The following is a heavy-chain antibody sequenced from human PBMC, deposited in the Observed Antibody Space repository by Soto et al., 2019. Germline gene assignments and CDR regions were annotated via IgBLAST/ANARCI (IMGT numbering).Heavy chain of an antibody. CDR2: IYTSGST. D-gene: IGHD6-13*01. CDR1: GGSISSYY. J-gene: IGHJ4*02. Sequence: PSETLSLTCTVSGGSISSYYWSWIRQPAGKGLEWIGRIYTSGSTNYNPSLKSRVTMSVDTSKNQLSLKLSSVTAADTAVYYCARGGGSSWYDLYDYWGQGTLVTVSS. V-gene: IGHV4-4*07. CDR3: ARGGGSSWYDLYDY.